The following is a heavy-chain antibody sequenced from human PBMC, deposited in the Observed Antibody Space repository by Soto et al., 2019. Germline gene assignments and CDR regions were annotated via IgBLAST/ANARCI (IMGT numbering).Heavy chain of an antibody. D-gene: IGHD3-22*01. CDR3: ARGPDRSGFYLFDY. CDR1: GGTFSNQA. CDR2: IIPIPGTI. Sequence: SVKVSCKASGGTFSNQAISLVRQAPGQGPEWMGGIIPIPGTINYAQKFQGRVTITADESMTTAYMELTSLRYEDTAVYYCARGPDRSGFYLFDYWGQGTLVTVSS. J-gene: IGHJ4*02. V-gene: IGHV1-69*13.